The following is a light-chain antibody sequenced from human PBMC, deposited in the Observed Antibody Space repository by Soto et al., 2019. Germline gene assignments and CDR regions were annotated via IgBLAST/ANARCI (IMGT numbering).Light chain of an antibody. J-gene: IGKJ2*01. CDR1: QSVSHN. CDR3: QQSNNWPYT. CDR2: GAS. V-gene: IGKV3-15*01. Sequence: EIVMTQSPATLSVSPGERATLSCRASQSVSHNLAWYQQKPGQAPRLLFYGASTRATGIPARFSGSGSRTDFTLTISSLQSEDFAVYYCQQSNNWPYTFGQGTKLEIK.